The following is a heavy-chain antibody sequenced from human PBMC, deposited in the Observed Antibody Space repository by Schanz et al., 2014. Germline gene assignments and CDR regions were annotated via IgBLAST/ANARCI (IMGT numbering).Heavy chain of an antibody. CDR2: MNVGNGNM. V-gene: IGHV1-8*01. Sequence: QVHLVQSGAEVKKPGASVKVSCKASGYNITSNDVTWVRQATGQGLEWMGWMNVGNGNMKYSQKFQGRVTITRDTSASTAYMELTSLRSEDTAVYYCARDGVDAAAGGNYWGQGTLVNGSS. J-gene: IGHJ4*02. CDR1: GYNITSND. D-gene: IGHD6-13*01. CDR3: ARDGVDAAAGGNY.